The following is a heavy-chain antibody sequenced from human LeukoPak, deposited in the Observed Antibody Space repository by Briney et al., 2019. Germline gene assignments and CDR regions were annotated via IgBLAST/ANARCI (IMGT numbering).Heavy chain of an antibody. J-gene: IGHJ4*02. CDR1: GYTFTSYG. CDR2: ISAYNGNT. V-gene: IGHV1-18*01. CDR3: ARVTYSGSSLSYFDY. D-gene: IGHD1-26*01. Sequence: ASVKVSCKASGYTFTSYGISWVRQAPGQGLEWMGWISAYNGNTNYAQKLQGRVTMTTDTSTSTAYMELRSLRSDDTAVYYCARVTYSGSSLSYFDYWGQGTLVTVSS.